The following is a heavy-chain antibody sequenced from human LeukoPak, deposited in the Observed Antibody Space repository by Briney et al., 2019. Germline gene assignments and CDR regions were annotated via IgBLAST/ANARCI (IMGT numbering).Heavy chain of an antibody. V-gene: IGHV3-23*01. CDR3: ARVGYDSSGYYYDY. J-gene: IGHJ4*02. Sequence: GGSLRLSCAASGFTFSSYAMSWVRQAPGKGLEWVSAISGSGGSTYYADSVKGRFTISRDNAKNSLYLQMNSLRAEDTAVYYCARVGYDSSGYYYDYWGQGTLVTVSS. CDR1: GFTFSSYA. D-gene: IGHD3-22*01. CDR2: ISGSGGST.